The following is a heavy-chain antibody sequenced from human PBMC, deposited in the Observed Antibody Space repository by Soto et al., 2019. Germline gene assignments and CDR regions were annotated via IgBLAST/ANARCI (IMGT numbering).Heavy chain of an antibody. CDR3: ARANYDILTGYFANWFDP. Sequence: SVKVSCKASGFTFTSSAMQWVRQARGQRLEWIGWIIPIIGIANYAQKFQGRVTITADKSTGTAYMELSSLRSEDTAVYYCARANYDILTGYFANWFDPWGQGTLVTVSS. CDR2: IIPIIGIA. V-gene: IGHV1-69*10. D-gene: IGHD3-9*01. CDR1: GFTFTSSA. J-gene: IGHJ5*02.